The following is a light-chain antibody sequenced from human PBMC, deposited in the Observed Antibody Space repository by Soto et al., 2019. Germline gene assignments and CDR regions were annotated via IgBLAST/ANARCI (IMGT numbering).Light chain of an antibody. CDR2: KAS. CDR3: QHYNSYSEA. CDR1: QTISSW. J-gene: IGKJ1*01. Sequence: IQMSQGASTLSVSVGDRVAITYRASQTISSWLAWYQQKPGKAPKLLIYKASTLKSGVPSRFSGSGSGTEFTLTISSLQPDDFATYYCQHYNSYSEAFGQGTKV. V-gene: IGKV1-5*03.